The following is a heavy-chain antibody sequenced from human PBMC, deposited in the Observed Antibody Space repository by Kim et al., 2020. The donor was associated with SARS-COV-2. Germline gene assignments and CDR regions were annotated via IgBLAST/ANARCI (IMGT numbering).Heavy chain of an antibody. D-gene: IGHD3-16*01. V-gene: IGHV3-23*01. CDR2: ISNNGGRI. CDR1: GFTFSTYA. CDR3: AKGIGEYKRSSGTFDLDYYYGMDV. Sequence: GGSLRLSCAASGFTFSTYAMNWVRHTPGKGLEWVSTISNNGGRIYYADSVKGRFTISRDNSENTLYLQMNSLRDEDTGVYFCAKGIGEYKRSSGTFDLDYYYGMDVWGQGTAVTVSS. J-gene: IGHJ6*02.